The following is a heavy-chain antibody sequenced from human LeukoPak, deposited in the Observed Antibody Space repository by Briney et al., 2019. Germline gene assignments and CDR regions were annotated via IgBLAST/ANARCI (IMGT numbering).Heavy chain of an antibody. CDR2: IYYSGST. D-gene: IGHD6-19*01. CDR1: GGSISSSSYY. V-gene: IGHV4-39*07. J-gene: IGHJ4*02. CDR3: ARDSGWFDY. Sequence: PSETLSLTCTVSGGSISSSSYYWGWIRQPPGKGLEWIRSIYYSGSTYYNPSLKSRVTISVDTSKNQFSLKLSSVTAADTAVYYCARDSGWFDYWGQGTLVTVSS.